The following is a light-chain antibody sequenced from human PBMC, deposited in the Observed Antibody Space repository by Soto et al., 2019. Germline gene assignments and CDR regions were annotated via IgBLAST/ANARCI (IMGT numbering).Light chain of an antibody. J-gene: IGKJ1*01. CDR1: QSISSW. CDR2: DAS. V-gene: IGKV1-5*01. CDR3: QQYHSYSRT. Sequence: DIQMTQSPSTLSASVGDRVTITCRASQSISSWLAWYQQKPGKAPKLLIYDASSLESGVPSRFSGSGSGTEFTLTISSLQPDDFATYYCQQYHSYSRTFGQGTKVDI.